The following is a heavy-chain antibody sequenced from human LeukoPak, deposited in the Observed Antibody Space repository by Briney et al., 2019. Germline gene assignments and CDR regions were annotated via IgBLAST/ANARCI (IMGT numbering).Heavy chain of an antibody. V-gene: IGHV3-30*04. CDR1: GFAFRTFA. J-gene: IGHJ6*02. Sequence: GKSLRLSCAASGFAFRTFAMHWVRLAPGNGLEGVAGISYDGSNKYYADSVKGRFTISRDNFKNTLYLQMNSLRPEDTAVYSCARAGMGLQYPSVNYFYGMDVWGQGTTVSVS. CDR3: ARAGMGLQYPSVNYFYGMDV. D-gene: IGHD2-2*02. CDR2: ISYDGSNK.